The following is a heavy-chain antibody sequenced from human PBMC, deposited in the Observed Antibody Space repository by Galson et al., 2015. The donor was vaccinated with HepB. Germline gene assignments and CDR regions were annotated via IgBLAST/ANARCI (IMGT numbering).Heavy chain of an antibody. CDR1: GFTFSSYA. Sequence: SLRLSCAASGFTFSSYAMHWVRQAPGKGLEWVAVISYDGSNKYYADSVKGRFTISRDNSKNTLYLQMNSLRAEDTAVYYCATTVTTGNNGLDYWGQGTLVTVSS. CDR2: ISYDGSNK. CDR3: ATTVTTGNNGLDY. J-gene: IGHJ4*02. D-gene: IGHD4-17*01. V-gene: IGHV3-30-3*01.